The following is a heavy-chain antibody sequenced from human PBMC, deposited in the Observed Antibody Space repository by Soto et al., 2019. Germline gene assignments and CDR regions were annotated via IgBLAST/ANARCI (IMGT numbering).Heavy chain of an antibody. D-gene: IGHD2-15*01. CDR1: GYPFTSFG. J-gene: IGHJ4*02. CDR3: ARDRGSIYWYYFFDY. CDR2: ISGYNGNT. V-gene: IGHV1-18*01. Sequence: QVQLVQSGAEERKPGASVKVSCKASGYPFTSFGISWVRQAPGQGLEWMGWISGYNGNTNYAPSLQGRVTMTTDTSTSTAYMELRSLRSDDTAVYYCARDRGSIYWYYFFDYWGQGTLVTVSS.